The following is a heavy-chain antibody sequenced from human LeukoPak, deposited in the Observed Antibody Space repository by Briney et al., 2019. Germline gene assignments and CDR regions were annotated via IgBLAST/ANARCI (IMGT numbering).Heavy chain of an antibody. D-gene: IGHD3-3*01. CDR2: INKDGSEK. Sequence: PGGSLRLSCAASGFTFSSYWMNWVRQAPGKGLEWVATINKDGSEKYYVDSVKGRFTISRDNAENSLYLQMNSLRAEDTAVYYCARDLDYDFWSGGGYMDVWGKGTTVTVSS. CDR3: ARDLDYDFWSGGGYMDV. CDR1: GFTFSSYW. V-gene: IGHV3-7*01. J-gene: IGHJ6*03.